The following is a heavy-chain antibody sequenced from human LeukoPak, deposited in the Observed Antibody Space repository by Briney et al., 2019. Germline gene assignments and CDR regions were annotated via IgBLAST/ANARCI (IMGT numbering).Heavy chain of an antibody. CDR1: GFTFSSYS. D-gene: IGHD6-13*01. CDR2: IGTAGDT. J-gene: IGHJ4*02. CDR3: ARGAGYSSSWSDY. Sequence: PGGSLRLSCAASGFTFSSYSMNWVRQATGKGLEWVSAIGTAGDTYYPGSVKGRFTISRENAKNSLYLQMNSLRDEDTAVYYCARGAGYSSSWSDYWGQGTLVTVSS. V-gene: IGHV3-13*01.